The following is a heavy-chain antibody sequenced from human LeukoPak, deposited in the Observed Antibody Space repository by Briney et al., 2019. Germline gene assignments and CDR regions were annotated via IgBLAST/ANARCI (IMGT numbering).Heavy chain of an antibody. CDR2: ISSSGSTI. CDR3: ARERKSGWLERTFNFDY. D-gene: IGHD1-1*01. CDR1: GFTFSDYY. V-gene: IGHV3-11*01. J-gene: IGHJ4*02. Sequence: GGSLRLSCAASGFTFSDYYMSWIRQAPGKGLEWVSYISSSGSTIYYADSVKGRFTISRDNAKSSLYLQMNSLTAEDTAMYYCARERKSGWLERTFNFDYGGQGTLVAVSS.